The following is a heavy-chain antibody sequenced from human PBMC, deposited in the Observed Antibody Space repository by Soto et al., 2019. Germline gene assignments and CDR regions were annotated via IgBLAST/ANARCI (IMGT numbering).Heavy chain of an antibody. J-gene: IGHJ4*02. V-gene: IGHV3-9*01. CDR1: GFTFDDYA. CDR3: AKAPITFGGVIAILGYYFDY. D-gene: IGHD3-16*02. CDR2: ISWNSGSI. Sequence: GGSLRLSCAASGFTFDDYAMHWVRQAPGKGLEWVSGISWNSGSIGYADSVKGRFTISRDNAKNSLYLQMNSLRAEDTALYYCAKAPITFGGVIAILGYYFDYWGQGTLVTVSS.